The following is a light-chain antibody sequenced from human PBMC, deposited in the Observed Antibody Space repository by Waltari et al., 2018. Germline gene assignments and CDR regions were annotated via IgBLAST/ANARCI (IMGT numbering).Light chain of an antibody. CDR2: EVS. CDR1: SSDVGGYNY. Sequence: QSALTQPASVSASPGQSITISCPGTSSDVGGYNYVSWYQQHPGKAPKLMIYEVSNRPSGVSNRFSGSKSGNTASLTISGLQAEDEADYYCSSYTSSSTPVFGTGTKVTVL. V-gene: IGLV2-14*01. J-gene: IGLJ1*01. CDR3: SSYTSSSTPV.